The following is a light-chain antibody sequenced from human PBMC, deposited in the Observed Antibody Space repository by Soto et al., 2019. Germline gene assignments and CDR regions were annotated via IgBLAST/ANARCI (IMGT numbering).Light chain of an antibody. CDR1: QTVRNTY. Sequence: ELVLTQSPATLSLSPGERATLSCRASQTVRNTYLAGYQQKPAQAPRLLCYVASSRATAIPDRFSGGGSGTDFTLTINRMEPAEFGVYYCQPFSSNPLTFGGGTKVAIK. J-gene: IGKJ4*01. CDR2: VAS. V-gene: IGKV3-20*01. CDR3: QPFSSNPLT.